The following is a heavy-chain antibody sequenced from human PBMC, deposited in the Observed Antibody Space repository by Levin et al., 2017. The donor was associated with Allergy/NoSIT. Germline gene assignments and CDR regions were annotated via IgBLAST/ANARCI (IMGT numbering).Heavy chain of an antibody. CDR2: ISSSGSTK. Sequence: HAGGSLRLSCAASGYTFSSYEMNWVRQAPGKGLEWVSYISSSGSTKFYADSVKGRFTISRDYDKKSLYLQMNSLRAEDTAVYYCAREVSGAFDIWGQGTMVTVSS. D-gene: IGHD5/OR15-5a*01. J-gene: IGHJ3*02. CDR3: AREVSGAFDI. V-gene: IGHV3-48*03. CDR1: GYTFSSYE.